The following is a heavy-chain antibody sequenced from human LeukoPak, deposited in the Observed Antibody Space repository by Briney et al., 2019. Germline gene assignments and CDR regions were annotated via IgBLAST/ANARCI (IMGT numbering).Heavy chain of an antibody. CDR1: GGSISSGGYY. D-gene: IGHD4-17*01. V-gene: IGHV4-31*03. J-gene: IGHJ3*02. Sequence: KASETLSLTCTVSGGSISSGGYYWSWIRQHPGKGLEWIGYIYYSGSTYYNPSLKSRVTISVDTSKNQFSLKLSSVTAADTAVYYCAREVPTVRHDAFDIWGQGTMVTVSS. CDR2: IYYSGST. CDR3: AREVPTVRHDAFDI.